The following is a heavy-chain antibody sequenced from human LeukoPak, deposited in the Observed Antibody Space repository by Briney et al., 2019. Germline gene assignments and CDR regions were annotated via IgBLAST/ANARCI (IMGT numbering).Heavy chain of an antibody. V-gene: IGHV3-48*03. CDR3: ARVSSGWFSWNDY. CDR2: ISSSGSTI. D-gene: IGHD6-19*01. Sequence: GSLRLSCAASGFTFSSYEMNWVRQAPGKGLEWVSYISSSGSTIYYADSVKGRFTISRDNAKNSLYLQMNSLRPEDTSVYYCARVSSGWFSWNDYWGQGTLVTVSS. J-gene: IGHJ4*02. CDR1: GFTFSSYE.